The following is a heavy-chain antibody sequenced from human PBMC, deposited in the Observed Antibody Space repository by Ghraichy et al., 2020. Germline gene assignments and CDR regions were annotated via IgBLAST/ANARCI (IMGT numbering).Heavy chain of an antibody. J-gene: IGHJ4*02. V-gene: IGHV4-61*01. CDR1: GGSVSSGSYY. CDR3: WRLHRSNYGWGGICGFDF. CDR2: IYYSGST. D-gene: IGHD4-11*01. Sequence: SETLSLTCTVSGGSVSSGSYYWSWIRQPPGKGLEWIGYIYYSGSTNYNPSLKSRVTISVDTSKNQFSLKLSSVTAAGPAVYYCWRLHRSNYGWGGICGFDFCVQGTLVTVSS.